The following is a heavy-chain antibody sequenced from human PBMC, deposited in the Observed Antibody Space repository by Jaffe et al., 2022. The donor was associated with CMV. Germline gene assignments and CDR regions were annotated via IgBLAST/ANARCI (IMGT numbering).Heavy chain of an antibody. CDR1: GYTLTELS. CDR3: ATDLLGHGWRGGRDAFDI. D-gene: IGHD6-19*01. Sequence: QVQLVQSGAEVKKPGASVKVSCKVSGYTLTELSMHWVRQAPGKGLEWMGGFDPEDGETIYAQKFQGRVTMTEDTSTDTAYMELSSLRSEDTAVYYCATDLLGHGWRGGRDAFDIWGQGTMVTVSS. V-gene: IGHV1-24*01. CDR2: FDPEDGET. J-gene: IGHJ3*02.